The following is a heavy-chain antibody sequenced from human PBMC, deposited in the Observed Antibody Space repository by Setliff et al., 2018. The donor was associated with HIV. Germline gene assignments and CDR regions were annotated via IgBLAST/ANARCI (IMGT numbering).Heavy chain of an antibody. J-gene: IGHJ4*02. V-gene: IGHV4-39*07. D-gene: IGHD3-22*01. CDR3: ARDPHYFDTSGHYSWFYFDY. Sequence: SETLSLTCTVSGGSMTSSNYYWGWIRQSPGRGLEWIGSISSSGSTTYHTSLRSRVTVSAATSKNQFSLKLTSVTAADTAVYFCARDPHYFDTSGHYSWFYFDYWGQGTLVTVSS. CDR1: GGSMTSSNYY. CDR2: ISSSGST.